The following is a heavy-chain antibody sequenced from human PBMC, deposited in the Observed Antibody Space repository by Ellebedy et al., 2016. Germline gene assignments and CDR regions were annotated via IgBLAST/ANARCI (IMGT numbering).Heavy chain of an antibody. J-gene: IGHJ4*02. CDR3: TSWNYGSGSSYLDY. V-gene: IGHV3-49*03. CDR2: IRSKAYGGTT. CDR1: GSTFGDNA. D-gene: IGHD3-10*01. Sequence: GESLKISCTASGSTFGDNAMSWFRQAPGKGLEWVGFIRSKAYGGTTEYAASVKGRFTISRDDSKSIAYLQMNSLKTEDTAVYYCTSWNYGSGSSYLDYWGQGTLVTVSS.